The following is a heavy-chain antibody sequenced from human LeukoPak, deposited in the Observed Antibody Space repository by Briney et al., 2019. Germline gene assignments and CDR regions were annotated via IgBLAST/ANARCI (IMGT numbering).Heavy chain of an antibody. CDR3: AQKTPGTHPFDY. CDR1: GFTFSSYA. J-gene: IGHJ4*02. V-gene: IGHV3-23*01. D-gene: IGHD6-13*01. Sequence: GESLRLSRAASGFTFSSYAMNWVRQAPGKGLEWISACGTDGDTYYADSVRGRFTISRDNARNTAYLQMSSLRAEDTAVYYCAQKTPGTHPFDYWGQGTLVTVSS. CDR2: CGTDGDT.